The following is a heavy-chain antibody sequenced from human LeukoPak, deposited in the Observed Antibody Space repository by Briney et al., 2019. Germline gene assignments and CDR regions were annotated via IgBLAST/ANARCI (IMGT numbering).Heavy chain of an antibody. CDR1: GGSISSGGYS. V-gene: IGHV4-30-2*01. Sequence: TLSLTCAVSGGSISSGGYSWSWIRQPPGKGLEWIGYIYHSGSTYYNPSLKSRVTISVDRSKNQFSLKLSSVTAADTAVYYCAREVHSSGYSYYFDYWGQGTLVTVSS. CDR3: AREVHSSGYSYYFDY. D-gene: IGHD3-22*01. J-gene: IGHJ4*02. CDR2: IYHSGST.